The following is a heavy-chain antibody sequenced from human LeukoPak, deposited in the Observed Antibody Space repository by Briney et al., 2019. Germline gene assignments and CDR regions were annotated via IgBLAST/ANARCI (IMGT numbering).Heavy chain of an antibody. CDR2: ISGSGVST. CDR3: AREDEELQNWLDP. CDR1: AFTFSSYA. V-gene: IGHV3-23*01. D-gene: IGHD1-26*01. J-gene: IGHJ5*02. Sequence: PGGSLRLSCAASAFTFSSYAMSWVRQAPGNGLDWVSAISGSGVSTYYADSVKGRFTISRDNSKNTLYLQMNGLRAEDTAVYYCAREDEELQNWLDPWGQGTLVTVSS.